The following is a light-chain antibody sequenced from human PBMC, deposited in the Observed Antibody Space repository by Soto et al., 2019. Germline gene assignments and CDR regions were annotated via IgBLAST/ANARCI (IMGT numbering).Light chain of an antibody. Sequence: QSVLTQASSVSGSPGQSITISCTGTSSDVGRYNYVSWYQHHQGKAPKLIIYEVTHRTSDISNRFSASKAGNTALLIISRQQSEQEAEYYCISSTTSRILSVVASWTKVAVL. CDR3: ISSTTSRILSV. CDR1: SSDVGRYNY. CDR2: EVT. V-gene: IGLV2-14*01. J-gene: IGLJ1*01.